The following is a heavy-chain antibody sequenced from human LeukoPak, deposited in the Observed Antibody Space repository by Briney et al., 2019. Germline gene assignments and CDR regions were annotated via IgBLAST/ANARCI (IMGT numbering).Heavy chain of an antibody. CDR2: ISGSGGST. Sequence: GGSLRLSCAASGFTFSSYAMSWVHQAPGKGLEWVSAISGSGGSTYYADSVRGRFTISRDNAKNSLYLQMNSLRAEDTAVYYCARDLGAAAGANYDYWGQGTLVTVSS. CDR3: ARDLGAAAGANYDY. D-gene: IGHD6-13*01. CDR1: GFTFSSYA. J-gene: IGHJ4*02. V-gene: IGHV3-23*01.